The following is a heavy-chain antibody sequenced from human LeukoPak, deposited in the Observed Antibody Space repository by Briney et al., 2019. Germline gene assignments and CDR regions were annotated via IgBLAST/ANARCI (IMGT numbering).Heavy chain of an antibody. D-gene: IGHD6-19*01. V-gene: IGHV1-18*01. CDR2: ISAYNGNT. CDR1: GYTFTSYG. CDR3: ATRSGWYYFDY. J-gene: IGHJ4*02. Sequence: ASVKVSCKASGYTFTSYGISWVRQAPGQGLEWMGWISAYNGNTNYAQKFQGRVTITRNTSISTAYMELSSLRSEDTAVYYCATRSGWYYFDYWGQGTLLTVAS.